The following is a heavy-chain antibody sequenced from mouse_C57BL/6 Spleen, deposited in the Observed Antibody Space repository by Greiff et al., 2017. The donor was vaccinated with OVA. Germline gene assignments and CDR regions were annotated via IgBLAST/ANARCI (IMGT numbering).Heavy chain of an antibody. V-gene: IGHV5-17*01. CDR3: ARNYDYDERYFDV. CDR2: ISSGSSTI. D-gene: IGHD2-4*01. J-gene: IGHJ1*03. CDR1: GFTFSDYG. Sequence: DVQLVESGGGLVKPGGSLKLSCAASGFTFSDYGMHWVRQAPEKGLEWVAYISSGSSTIYYADTVKGRFTISRDNAKNTLFLQMTSLRSEDTAMYYCARNYDYDERYFDVWGTGTTVTVSS.